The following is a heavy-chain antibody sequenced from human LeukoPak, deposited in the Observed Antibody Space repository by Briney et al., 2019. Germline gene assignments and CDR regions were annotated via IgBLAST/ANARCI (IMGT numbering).Heavy chain of an antibody. CDR3: ARDLGIAAAVSPTYGMDV. J-gene: IGHJ6*02. V-gene: IGHV3-33*01. Sequence: GRSLRLSCAASGFTFSSYGMHWVRQAPGKGLEWVAVIWYDGSNKYYADSVKGRFTISRDNSKNTLYLQMNSLRAEDTAVYYCARDLGIAAAVSPTYGMDVWGQGTTVTVSS. CDR1: GFTFSSYG. D-gene: IGHD6-13*01. CDR2: IWYDGSNK.